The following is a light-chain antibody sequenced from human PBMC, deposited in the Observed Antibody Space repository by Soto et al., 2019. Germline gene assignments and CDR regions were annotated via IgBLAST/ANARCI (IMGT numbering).Light chain of an antibody. Sequence: QSVLTQPPSASGTPGQRITISCSGSSSNIGINDLYWYQQLPGTAPKLLIYRNSRRPSGVPDRFSGSRSGTSGSLAISGLRSQDEGDYYCATWDESLRAWVFGGGTKLTVL. CDR3: ATWDESLRAWV. V-gene: IGLV1-47*01. CDR1: SSNIGIND. J-gene: IGLJ3*02. CDR2: RNS.